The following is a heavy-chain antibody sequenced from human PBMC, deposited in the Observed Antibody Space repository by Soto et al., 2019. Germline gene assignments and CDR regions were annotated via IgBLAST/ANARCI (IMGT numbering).Heavy chain of an antibody. J-gene: IGHJ6*03. CDR2: IKSKTDGGTT. CDR3: TTGSTTVLRFLEWSPPSYYYYMDV. D-gene: IGHD3-3*01. CDR1: GFTFSNAW. V-gene: IGHV3-15*01. Sequence: GGSLRLSCAASGFTFSNAWMSWVRQAPGKGLEWVGRIKSKTDGGTTDYAAPVKGRFTISRDDSKNTLYLQMNSLKTEDTAVYYCTTGSTTVLRFLEWSPPSYYYYMDVWGKGTTVTVSS.